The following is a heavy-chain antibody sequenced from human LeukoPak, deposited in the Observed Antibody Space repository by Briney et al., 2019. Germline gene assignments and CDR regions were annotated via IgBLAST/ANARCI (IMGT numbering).Heavy chain of an antibody. CDR1: GFTFSSYA. V-gene: IGHV3-23*01. CDR3: AKDITVAAAGRYYYYGMDV. J-gene: IGHJ6*02. CDR2: ISGSGGST. Sequence: GGSLRLSCAASGFTFSSYAMSWVRQAPGKGLEWVSSISGSGGSTYYADSVNGRFTISRDNSKNTLYLQMNSLRAEDTAVYYCAKDITVAAAGRYYYYGMDVWGQGTTVTVSS. D-gene: IGHD6-13*01.